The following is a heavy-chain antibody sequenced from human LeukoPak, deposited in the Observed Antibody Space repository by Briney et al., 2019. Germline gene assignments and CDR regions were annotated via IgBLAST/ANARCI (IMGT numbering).Heavy chain of an antibody. J-gene: IGHJ4*02. D-gene: IGHD3-22*01. V-gene: IGHV4-39*01. CDR3: ARLSHYYDSSGYYLGSYYFDY. CDR2: ISYSVCT. CDR1: GDFPSSGDYY. Sequence: PSETPSLTCTVSGDFPSSGDYYWGWIRQPPRKCLTCILSISYSVCTLYNASFESRVTMSVDTSKNQFSLKLRSVTAAATAVYYCARLSHYYDSSGYYLGSYYFDYWGQGTLVTVSS.